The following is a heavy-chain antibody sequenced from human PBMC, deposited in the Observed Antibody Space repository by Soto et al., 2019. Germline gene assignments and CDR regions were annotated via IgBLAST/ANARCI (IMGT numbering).Heavy chain of an antibody. D-gene: IGHD2-15*01. J-gene: IGHJ4*02. CDR1: GYTFTSYG. V-gene: IGHV1-18*01. CDR2: ISAYNGNT. CDR3: ARDEYCSSGSCDPPYYIDY. Sequence: QVQLVQSGAGVKKPGASVTVSCKASGYTFTSYGLSWVRQAPGQGLGWMGWISAYNGNTNNARTLKGRLTMTQGTTTSTAYMKLRSLRSDGTAVYYCARDEYCSSGSCDPPYYIDYWGQGTLVTVSS.